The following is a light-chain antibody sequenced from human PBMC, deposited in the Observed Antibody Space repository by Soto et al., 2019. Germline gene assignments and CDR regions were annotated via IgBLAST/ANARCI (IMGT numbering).Light chain of an antibody. CDR2: LNSDGSH. CDR1: SGHSSYA. V-gene: IGLV4-69*01. CDR3: QTWGTAWV. Sequence: QAVVTQSPSASASLGASVKLTCTLSSGHSSYAIAWHQQQPEKGPRYLMKLNSDGSHSKGDGIPDRFSGSSSGAERYLTISSLQSEDEADYYCQTWGTAWVFGGGTKLTVL. J-gene: IGLJ3*02.